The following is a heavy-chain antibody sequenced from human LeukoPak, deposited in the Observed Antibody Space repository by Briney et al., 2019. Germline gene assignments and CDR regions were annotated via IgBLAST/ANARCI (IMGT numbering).Heavy chain of an antibody. V-gene: IGHV1-3*01. Sequence: ASVKVSCKASGYTFTSYGISWVRQAPGQGLEWMGWINAGNGNTKYSQKFQGRVTITRDTSASTAYMELSSLRSEDTAVYYCATLPYCSSTSCYWGKNWFDPWGQGTLVTVSS. CDR1: GYTFTSYG. CDR2: INAGNGNT. CDR3: ATLPYCSSTSCYWGKNWFDP. D-gene: IGHD2-2*01. J-gene: IGHJ5*02.